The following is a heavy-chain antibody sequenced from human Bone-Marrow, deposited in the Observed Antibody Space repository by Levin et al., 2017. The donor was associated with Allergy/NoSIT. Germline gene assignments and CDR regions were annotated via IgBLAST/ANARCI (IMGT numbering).Heavy chain of an antibody. CDR3: ARLKGRSSYSDFYDC. CDR2: INPKSGDT. CDR1: GYSFSDYY. D-gene: IGHD2-21*01. V-gene: IGHV1-2*02. Sequence: ASVKVSCKASGYSFSDYYIHWVRQVPGQDFEWMGWINPKSGDTNFAQKFQGALTMTRDTSITTAYMELTRLRSDDTAVYYCARLKGRSSYSDFYDCWGQGTLVTVSS. J-gene: IGHJ4*02.